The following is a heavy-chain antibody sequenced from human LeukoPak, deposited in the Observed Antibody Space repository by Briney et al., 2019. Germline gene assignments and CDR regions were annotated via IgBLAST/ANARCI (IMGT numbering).Heavy chain of an antibody. Sequence: SETLSLTCTVSGGSITSYWSWIRQPPGKVLEWIGYIYYSGSTNYNPSLKSRVTMSIDTSKNQFSLKLSSVTAADTAVYYCARDFRGNYGSRGMDVWGQGTTVTVSS. D-gene: IGHD5-24*01. CDR3: ARDFRGNYGSRGMDV. CDR1: GGSITSY. J-gene: IGHJ6*02. CDR2: IYYSGST. V-gene: IGHV4-59*01.